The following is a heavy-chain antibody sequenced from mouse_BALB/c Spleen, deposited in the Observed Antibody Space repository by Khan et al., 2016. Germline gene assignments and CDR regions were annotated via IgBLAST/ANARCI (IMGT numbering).Heavy chain of an antibody. J-gene: IGHJ3*01. CDR1: GYTFTNYG. CDR2: INTYTGEP. D-gene: IGHD1-1*01. Sequence: QVQLKQSGPELKKPGETVKISCKASGYTFTNYGMNWVKQAPGKGLKWMGWINTYTGEPTYADDFKGRFAFSLETSASTAYLQINNLKNEDTATYFCARDVLYGSSQGAWFAYWGQGTLVTVSA. V-gene: IGHV9-3-1*01. CDR3: ARDVLYGSSQGAWFAY.